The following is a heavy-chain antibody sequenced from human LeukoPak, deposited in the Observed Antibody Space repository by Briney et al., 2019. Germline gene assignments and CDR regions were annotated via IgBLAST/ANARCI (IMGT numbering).Heavy chain of an antibody. CDR1: GYSFTNSW. CDR3: ARLVTSSSSSYFDY. D-gene: IGHD6-6*01. J-gene: IGHJ4*02. CDR2: IYPGDSDT. Sequence: GESLKISCKGSGYSFTNSWIGWVRQMPGKGLVWMAIIYPGDSDTRYSPSFQGQVTLSADKSISAAYLQWSSLKASDTAMYYCARLVTSSSSSYFDYWGQGTLVTVSS. V-gene: IGHV5-51*01.